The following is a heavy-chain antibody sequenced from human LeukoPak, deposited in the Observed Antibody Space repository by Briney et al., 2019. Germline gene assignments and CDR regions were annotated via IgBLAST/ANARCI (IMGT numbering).Heavy chain of an antibody. Sequence: KPSETLSLTCAVSGYSISSSNWWGRIRQPPGKGLEWIGYIYYSGSIYYNPSLKSRVTMSVDTSKNQFSLKLSSVTAVDTAVYYCARTMSSSHTVYGMDVWGQGTTVTVSS. CDR2: IYYSGSI. CDR3: ARTMSSSHTVYGMDV. CDR1: GYSISSSNW. D-gene: IGHD2-2*02. J-gene: IGHJ6*02. V-gene: IGHV4-28*05.